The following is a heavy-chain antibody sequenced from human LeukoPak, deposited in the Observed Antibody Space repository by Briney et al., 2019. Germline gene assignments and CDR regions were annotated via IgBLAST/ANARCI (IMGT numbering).Heavy chain of an antibody. CDR1: GYTFTGYY. Sequence: ASVKVSCKASGYTFTGYYMHWVRQAPGQGLEWMGWINPNSGGTNYAQKLQGRVTMTRDTSISTAYMELSRLRSDDTAVYYCARGGYGDRYYFDYWGQGTLVTVSS. CDR2: INPNSGGT. J-gene: IGHJ4*02. CDR3: ARGGYGDRYYFDY. V-gene: IGHV1-2*02. D-gene: IGHD4-17*01.